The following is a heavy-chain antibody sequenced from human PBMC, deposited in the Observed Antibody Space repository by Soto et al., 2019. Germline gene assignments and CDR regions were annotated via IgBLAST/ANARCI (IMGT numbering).Heavy chain of an antibody. J-gene: IGHJ4*02. CDR2: IRVYNGNT. CDR3: ARKEDYGDYVDY. Sequence: ASVKVSCKATGYTFSRYGISWVRQAPGQGLEWMEWIRVYNGNTKYAQKVQDRVTMTTDTSTSTAYMELRSLRSDDTAVYYCARKEDYGDYVDYWGQGTLVTVSS. V-gene: IGHV1-18*04. CDR1: GYTFSRYG. D-gene: IGHD4-17*01.